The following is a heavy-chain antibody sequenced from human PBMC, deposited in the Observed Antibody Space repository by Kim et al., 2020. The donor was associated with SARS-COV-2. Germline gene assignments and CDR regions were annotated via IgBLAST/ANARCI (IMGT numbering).Heavy chain of an antibody. D-gene: IGHD3-16*02. CDR1: GGSFSGYY. V-gene: IGHV4-34*01. Sequence: SETLSLTCAVYGGSFSGYYWSWVRQPPGKGLEWIGEINHSGCTNYNPSLKSRFTISVDTSKNQFSLKLSSVTAADTAVYYCARGHDYVLGSYRSAFRFDYWGEGALGTVSS. CDR2: INHSGCT. CDR3: ARGHDYVLGSYRSAFRFDY. J-gene: IGHJ4*02.